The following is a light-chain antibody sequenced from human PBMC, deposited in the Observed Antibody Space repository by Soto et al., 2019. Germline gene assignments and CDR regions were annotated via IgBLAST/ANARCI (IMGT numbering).Light chain of an antibody. CDR3: MQVTQLWT. J-gene: IGKJ1*01. V-gene: IGKV2-24*01. CDR1: QSLVHSDGNTY. Sequence: IVMTQTPLSSPVTLGQPASISCRSSQSLVHSDGNTYLSWLHQRPGQPPRLLIYNISNRFSGVPDRFSGSGAVTDFTPKISRVEAEYVGVYYCMQVTQLWTYGQGTKVEIK. CDR2: NIS.